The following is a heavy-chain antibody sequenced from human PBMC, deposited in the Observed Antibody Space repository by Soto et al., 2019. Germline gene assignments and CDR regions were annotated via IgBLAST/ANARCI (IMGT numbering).Heavy chain of an antibody. D-gene: IGHD6-19*01. Sequence: ASVKVSCKASGGTFSSYAISWVRQAPGQGLEWMGGIIPIFGTANYAQKFQGRVTITADESTSTAYMELSSLRSEDTAVYYCARGNRIAVDRISRPKFDADFDYWGQGTLVTVSS. CDR1: GGTFSSYA. J-gene: IGHJ4*02. CDR3: ARGNRIAVDRISRPKFDADFDY. CDR2: IIPIFGTA. V-gene: IGHV1-69*13.